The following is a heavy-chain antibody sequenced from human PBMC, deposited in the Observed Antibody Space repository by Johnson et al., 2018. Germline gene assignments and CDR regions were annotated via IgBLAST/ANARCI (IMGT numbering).Heavy chain of an antibody. Sequence: VQLVESGGGVVQPGRSLRLSCAASGFTFSNYGMHWVRQAPGKGLEWVAVISYDGSNKYYADSVKGRFTISRDNSKNTLYLQMNSLGAEDTAVYYCARSPRRIAAAAYYSYYDMDVWGKGTTVTVSS. D-gene: IGHD6-13*01. J-gene: IGHJ6*03. CDR2: ISYDGSNK. CDR3: ARSPRRIAAAAYYSYYDMDV. V-gene: IGHV3-30*03. CDR1: GFTFSNYG.